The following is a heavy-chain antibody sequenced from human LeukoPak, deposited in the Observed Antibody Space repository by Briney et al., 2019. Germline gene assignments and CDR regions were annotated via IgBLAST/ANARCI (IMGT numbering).Heavy chain of an antibody. V-gene: IGHV3-30-3*01. CDR2: ISYDGNNK. CDR3: ARAQSGYSSGY. J-gene: IGHJ4*02. D-gene: IGHD6-19*01. Sequence: GGSLRLSCVASGFTLSNNAIHWVRQAPGKGLEWVAIISYDGNNKYYADSVKGRFTISRDDAKNSLYLQMNSLRAEDTAVYYCARAQSGYSSGYWGQGTLVTVSS. CDR1: GFTLSNNA.